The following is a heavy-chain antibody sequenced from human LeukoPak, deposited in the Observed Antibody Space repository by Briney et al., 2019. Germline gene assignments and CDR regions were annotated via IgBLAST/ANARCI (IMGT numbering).Heavy chain of an antibody. J-gene: IGHJ4*02. Sequence: PSETLSLTCTVSGGSISSSSYYWGWIRQPPGKGLEWIGSIYYSGSTYYNPSLRSRVTISVDTSKNQLSLKLSSVTAADTAVYYCARVSGGYYGSGSYYHADYWGQGTLVTVSS. D-gene: IGHD3-10*01. CDR2: IYYSGST. V-gene: IGHV4-39*07. CDR1: GGSISSSSYY. CDR3: ARVSGGYYGSGSYYHADY.